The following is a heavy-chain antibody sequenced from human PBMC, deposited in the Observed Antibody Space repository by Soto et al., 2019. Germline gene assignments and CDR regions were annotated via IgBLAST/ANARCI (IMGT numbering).Heavy chain of an antibody. Sequence: APVKVSCKASGYTFTSYGISWVRQAPGQGLEWMGWISAYNGNTNYAQKLQGRVTMTTDTSTSTAYMELRSLRSDDTAVYYCARANSLAHPPSPDYLGQGTLVTVSS. V-gene: IGHV1-18*01. J-gene: IGHJ4*02. CDR2: ISAYNGNT. CDR1: GYTFTSYG. CDR3: ARANSLAHPPSPDY. D-gene: IGHD4-4*01.